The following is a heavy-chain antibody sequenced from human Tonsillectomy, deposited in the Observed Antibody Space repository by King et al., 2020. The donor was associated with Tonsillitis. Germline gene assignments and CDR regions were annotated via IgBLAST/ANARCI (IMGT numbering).Heavy chain of an antibody. D-gene: IGHD3-10*01. Sequence: VQLVESGGGLVQPGGSLRLSCAASGFTFSSYAMSWVRQAPGKGLEWVSAISGSGGRTCYADSVKGRLTISRENSENTLYLQMNSLRAGDTAVYYCAKDLDYYGSGSYNYWGQGTLVTVSS. CDR2: ISGSGGRT. V-gene: IGHV3-23*04. J-gene: IGHJ4*02. CDR3: AKDLDYYGSGSYNY. CDR1: GFTFSSYA.